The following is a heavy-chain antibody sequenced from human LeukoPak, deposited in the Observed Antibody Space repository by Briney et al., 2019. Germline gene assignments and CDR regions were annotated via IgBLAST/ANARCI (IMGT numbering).Heavy chain of an antibody. CDR2: IYHSGST. D-gene: IGHD3-10*01. J-gene: IGHJ4*02. CDR1: GGSISSGGYY. V-gene: IGHV4-30-2*01. CDR3: ARVRRGFGELWDH. Sequence: SETLSLTCTVSGGSISSGGYYWSWIRQPPGKGLEWIGYIYHSGSTYYNPSLESRLTISLDTSKKQFTLKLSSVTAADTAVYYCARVRRGFGELWDHWGQGTLVTVSS.